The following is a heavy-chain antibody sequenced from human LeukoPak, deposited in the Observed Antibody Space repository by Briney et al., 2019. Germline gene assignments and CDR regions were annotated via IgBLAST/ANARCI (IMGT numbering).Heavy chain of an antibody. CDR2: ISTDGTMA. J-gene: IGHJ4*02. CDR3: ARETIDCGGDCYDY. V-gene: IGHV3-48*03. Sequence: GGSLRLSCAASGFTFNNYEMNWVRQAPGKGLEWISYISTDGTMAYYAGSVKGRFTISRDNAKNSLYPQMNSLRADDTAVYYCARETIDCGGDCYDYWGQGTLATVSA. CDR1: GFTFNNYE. D-gene: IGHD2-21*01.